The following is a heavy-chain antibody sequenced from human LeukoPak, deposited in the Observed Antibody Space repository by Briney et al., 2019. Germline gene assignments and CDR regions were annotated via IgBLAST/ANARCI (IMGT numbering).Heavy chain of an antibody. CDR1: GGTFSSYA. CDR2: IIPILGIA. J-gene: IGHJ4*02. CDR3: ASSEWSGYPYYFDY. D-gene: IGHD3-3*01. V-gene: IGHV1-69*04. Sequence: VKVSCKASGGTFSSYAISWVRQAPGQGLEWMGRIIPILGIANYAQKFQGRVTITADKSTSTAYMELSSLRSEDTAVYYCASSEWSGYPYYFDYWGQGTLVTVSS.